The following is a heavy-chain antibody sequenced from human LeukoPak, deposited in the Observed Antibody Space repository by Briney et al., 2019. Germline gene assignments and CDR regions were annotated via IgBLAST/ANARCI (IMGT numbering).Heavy chain of an antibody. V-gene: IGHV3-53*01. D-gene: IGHD1-14*01. CDR3: AREGPRGYRTINWFDP. Sequence: GGSLRLSCAASGFTVSSNYMSWVRQAPGKGLEWVSVIYSGGSTYYADSVKGRFTISRDYSKNTLYLQMNSLRAEDTAVYYCAREGPRGYRTINWFDPWGQGTLVTVSS. J-gene: IGHJ5*02. CDR2: IYSGGST. CDR1: GFTVSSNY.